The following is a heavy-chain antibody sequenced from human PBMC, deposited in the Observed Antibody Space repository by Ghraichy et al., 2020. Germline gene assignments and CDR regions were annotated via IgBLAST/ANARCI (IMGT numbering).Heavy chain of an antibody. D-gene: IGHD3-3*01. Sequence: SGPTLVKPTETLTLTCTVSGFSLSNARMGVSWIRQPPGKALEWLAHIFSNDEKSYSTSLKSRLTISKDTSKSQVVLTMTNMDPVDTATYYCARMGIDYDFWSGYAYYYYYYMDVWGKGTTVTVSS. CDR2: IFSNDEK. V-gene: IGHV2-26*01. CDR3: ARMGIDYDFWSGYAYYYYYYMDV. CDR1: GFSLSNARMG. J-gene: IGHJ6*03.